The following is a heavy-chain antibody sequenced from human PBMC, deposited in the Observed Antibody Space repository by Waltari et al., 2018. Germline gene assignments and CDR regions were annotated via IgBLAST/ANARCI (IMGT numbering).Heavy chain of an antibody. CDR3: ARRDYYGSGSYSVGRYFDY. J-gene: IGHJ4*02. CDR1: GGSISSSSYY. Sequence: QLQLQASGPGLVKPSETLSLTCTVSGGSISSSSYYWGWIRQPPGKGLEWIGSIYYSGSTYYNPSLKSRVTISVDTSKNQFSLKLSSVTAADTAVYYCARRDYYGSGSYSVGRYFDYWGQGTLVTVSS. CDR2: IYYSGST. D-gene: IGHD3-10*01. V-gene: IGHV4-39*01.